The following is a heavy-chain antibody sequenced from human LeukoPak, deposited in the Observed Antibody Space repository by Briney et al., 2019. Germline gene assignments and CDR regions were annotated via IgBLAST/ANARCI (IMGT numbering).Heavy chain of an antibody. CDR2: ISSSGGST. V-gene: IGHV3-23*01. Sequence: GGSLRLSCAASGFTFSSYAMSWVRQAPGKGLEWVSAISSSGGSTYYADSVKGRFTISRDNSKNTLYLQMNSLRAEDTAVYYCAKGFYDFWSGYPNDYWGQGTLVTVSS. D-gene: IGHD3-3*01. CDR1: GFTFSSYA. J-gene: IGHJ4*02. CDR3: AKGFYDFWSGYPNDY.